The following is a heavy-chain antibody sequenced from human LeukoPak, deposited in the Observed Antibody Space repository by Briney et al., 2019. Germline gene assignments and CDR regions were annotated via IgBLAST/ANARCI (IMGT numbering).Heavy chain of an antibody. CDR1: GFPFNDYY. CDR3: ARSSRELGGYAPWELMPPFDY. J-gene: IGHJ4*02. Sequence: GGSLRLSCAASGFPFNDYYMSWIRQSPGKGLEWVSYLTGTGTIIYYADSVKGRFTISRDNAENSLYLQMNSLRAEDTAVYYCARSSRELGGYAPWELMPPFDYWGQGTLVTVSS. D-gene: IGHD1-7*01. V-gene: IGHV3-11*04. CDR2: LTGTGTII.